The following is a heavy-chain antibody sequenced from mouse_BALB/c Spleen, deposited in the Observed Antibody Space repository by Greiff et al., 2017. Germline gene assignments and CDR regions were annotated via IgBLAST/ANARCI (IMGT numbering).Heavy chain of an antibody. V-gene: IGHV5-6-4*01. CDR3: TRDLLDDSFAY. CDR1: GFTFSSYT. J-gene: IGHJ3*01. CDR2: ISSGGSYT. Sequence: EVQRVESGGGLVKPGGSLKLSCAASGFTFSSYTMSWVRQTPEKRLEWVATISSGGSYTYYPDSVKGRFTISRDNAKNTLYLQMSSLKSEDTAMYYCTRDLLDDSFAYWGQGTLVTVSA. D-gene: IGHD2-4*01.